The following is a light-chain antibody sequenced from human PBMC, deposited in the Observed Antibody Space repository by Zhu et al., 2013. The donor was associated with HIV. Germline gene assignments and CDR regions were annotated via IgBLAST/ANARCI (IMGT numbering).Light chain of an antibody. Sequence: DVVMSQSPLSLPVTLGQPASISCRSSQSLVHSDGDTYLNWFHQRPGQSPRRLIYTVSNRDSGVPDRFSGSGSGTDFTLEISRVEAEDVGVYYCMQALQTPYTFGQGTKVEI. CDR2: TVS. V-gene: IGKV2-30*02. CDR3: MQALQTPYT. J-gene: IGKJ2*01. CDR1: QSLVHSDGDTY.